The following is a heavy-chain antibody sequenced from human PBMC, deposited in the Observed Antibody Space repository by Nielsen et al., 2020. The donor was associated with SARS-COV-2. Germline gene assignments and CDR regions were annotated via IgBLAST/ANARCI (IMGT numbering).Heavy chain of an antibody. D-gene: IGHD1-26*01. CDR1: GYTFTSYG. Sequence: ASVKVSCKASGYTFTSYGISWVRQAPGQGLEWMGWISAYNGNTNYAQKLQGRVTMTTDTSTSTAYMELRSLRSDDTAVYYCARDGPYLGGGSYGRHDYWGQGTLVTVSS. CDR2: ISAYNGNT. V-gene: IGHV1-18*04. CDR3: ARDGPYLGGGSYGRHDY. J-gene: IGHJ4*02.